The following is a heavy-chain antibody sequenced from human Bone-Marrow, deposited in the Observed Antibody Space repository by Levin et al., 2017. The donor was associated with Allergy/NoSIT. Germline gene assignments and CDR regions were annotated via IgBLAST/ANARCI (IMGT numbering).Heavy chain of an antibody. V-gene: IGHV1-46*01. CDR2: IDPSEGTT. D-gene: IGHD3-10*01. J-gene: IGHJ4*02. CDR3: ARVRYASGRSDDLDY. CDR1: GYSFTTYQ. Sequence: GESLKISCKTSGYSFTTYQIQWVRQARGQGFEWMGVIDPSEGTTTYAQKFHARITLTRDTSTRTAYMDLSSLRSDDTAIYYCARVRYASGRSDDLDYWGQGTLVTVSS.